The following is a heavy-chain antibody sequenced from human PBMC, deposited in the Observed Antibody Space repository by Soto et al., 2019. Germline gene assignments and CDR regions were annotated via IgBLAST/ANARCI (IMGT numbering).Heavy chain of an antibody. D-gene: IGHD3-3*01. V-gene: IGHV3-23*01. CDR3: AKDWGATYYDFWSGYESTGYYFDY. CDR1: GFTFSSYA. J-gene: IGHJ4*02. CDR2: ISGSGGST. Sequence: GSLRLSCPTSGFTFSSYAMSWVRQAPGKGLEWVSAISGSGGSTYYADSVKGRFTISRDNSKNTLYLQMNSLRAADTAVYYCAKDWGATYYDFWSGYESTGYYFDYWGQGTPVTVSS.